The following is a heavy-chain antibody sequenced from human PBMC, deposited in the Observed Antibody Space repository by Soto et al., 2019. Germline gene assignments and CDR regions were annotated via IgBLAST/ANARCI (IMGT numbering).Heavy chain of an antibody. V-gene: IGHV1-2*02. CDR3: SRDGYGGNDM. J-gene: IGHJ3*02. Sequence: SVKVSCKASGYTFTGYYIHWVRQAPGQGLEWMEWINPNSGGTNYARKFQGRVTMTRDTSISTAYMELSRLRSDDTAFYYCSRDGYGGNDMWGQGTV. CDR2: INPNSGGT. CDR1: GYTFTGYY. D-gene: IGHD2-15*01.